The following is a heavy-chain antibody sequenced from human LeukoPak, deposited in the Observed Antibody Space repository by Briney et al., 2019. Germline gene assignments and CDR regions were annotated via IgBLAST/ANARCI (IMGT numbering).Heavy chain of an antibody. D-gene: IGHD4-23*01. Sequence: TSETLSLTCTVSGGSISSSSYYWGWIRQPPGKGLEWIGSIYYSGSTYYSPSLKSRVTISVDTSKNQFSLKLSSVTAADTAVYYCAKLPSVAHKTTGAWGQGTLVTVSS. CDR2: IYYSGST. J-gene: IGHJ5*02. CDR1: GGSISSSSYY. CDR3: AKLPSVAHKTTGA. V-gene: IGHV4-39*01.